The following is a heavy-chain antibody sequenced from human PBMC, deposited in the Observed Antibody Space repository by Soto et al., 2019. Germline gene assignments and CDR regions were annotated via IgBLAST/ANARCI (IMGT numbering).Heavy chain of an antibody. CDR3: TTISYYYDSSGYLSPLYGYFDL. CDR1: GFTFSNAW. V-gene: IGHV3-15*07. D-gene: IGHD3-22*01. Sequence: EVQLVESGGGLVKPGGSLRLSCAASGFTFSNAWMNWVRQAPGKGLEWVGRIKRKTDGGTTDYAAPVKGRFTISRADSKNTLYLQMNSLKPEDTAVYYCTTISYYYDSSGYLSPLYGYFDLWGRGTLVTVSS. J-gene: IGHJ2*01. CDR2: IKRKTDGGTT.